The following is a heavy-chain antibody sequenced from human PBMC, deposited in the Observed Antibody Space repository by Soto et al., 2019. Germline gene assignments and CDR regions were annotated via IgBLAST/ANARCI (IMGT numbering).Heavy chain of an antibody. CDR1: GASISSGTYY. CDR2: IYYSVST. V-gene: IGHV4-31*03. Sequence: QVQLQESGPGLVKPSQTLSLTCTVSGASISSGTYYWTWIRQHPGKGLEWIGYIYYSVSTYYNPSLKSRLTLSVDTSKNQFSLKLSSVAAADTAVYFCARDRHGDEIDYWGQGTLVTVSS. CDR3: ARDRHGDEIDY. D-gene: IGHD4-17*01. J-gene: IGHJ4*02.